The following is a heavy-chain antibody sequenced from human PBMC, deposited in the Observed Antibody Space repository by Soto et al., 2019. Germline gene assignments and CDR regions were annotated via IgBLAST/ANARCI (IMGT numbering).Heavy chain of an antibody. Sequence: EVQLLESGGCLVQPGGYLRLSCAASGFPFSSYAMSWVRQDPAKGLEWLSGISTSGASTYYTDYVKGRFTISRDNSKNTLYLQMNSLRAEDTALYYCVKPFCTSCDCAGFDYWGQGTLVTVSS. J-gene: IGHJ4*02. D-gene: IGHD2-8*02. CDR2: ISTSGAST. V-gene: IGHV3-23*01. CDR1: GFPFSSYA. CDR3: VKPFCTSCDCAGFDY.